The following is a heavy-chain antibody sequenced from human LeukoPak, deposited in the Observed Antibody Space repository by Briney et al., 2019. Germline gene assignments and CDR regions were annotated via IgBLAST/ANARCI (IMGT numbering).Heavy chain of an antibody. CDR3: ARRRIQLWSRGWFDP. Sequence: SETLSLTCAVYGGSFSGYYWSWIRQPPGKGLEWIGEINHSGSTNYNPSLKSRVTISVDTSKNQFSLKLSSATAADTAVYYCARRRIQLWSRGWFDPWGQGTLVTVSS. CDR2: INHSGST. CDR1: GGSFSGYY. J-gene: IGHJ5*02. V-gene: IGHV4-34*01. D-gene: IGHD5-18*01.